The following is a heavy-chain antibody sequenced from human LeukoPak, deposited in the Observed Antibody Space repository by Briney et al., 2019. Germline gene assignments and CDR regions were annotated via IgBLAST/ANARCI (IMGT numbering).Heavy chain of an antibody. CDR3: VRSDIVLMVYATYFDY. D-gene: IGHD2-8*01. J-gene: IGHJ4*02. Sequence: GASVKVSCKASGYTFTSYGISWVRQAPGQGLEWMGWISAYNGNTNYAQKLQGRVTMTTDTSTSTAYMELRSLRSDDTAVYYCVRSDIVLMVYATYFDYWGQGTLVTVSS. CDR1: GYTFTSYG. CDR2: ISAYNGNT. V-gene: IGHV1-18*01.